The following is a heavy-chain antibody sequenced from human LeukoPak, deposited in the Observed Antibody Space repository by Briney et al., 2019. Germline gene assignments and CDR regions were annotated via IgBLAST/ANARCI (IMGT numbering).Heavy chain of an antibody. J-gene: IGHJ4*02. Sequence: ASVKVSCKGSGYTFTGYYMHWVRQAPGQGLEWMGWINPNSGGTNYAQKYQGRVTMTRDTSISTAYMELSRLRSDDTAVYYCARDIERERGGYYFDYWGQGTLITVSS. CDR1: GYTFTGYY. CDR3: ARDIERERGGYYFDY. CDR2: INPNSGGT. D-gene: IGHD3-16*01. V-gene: IGHV1-2*02.